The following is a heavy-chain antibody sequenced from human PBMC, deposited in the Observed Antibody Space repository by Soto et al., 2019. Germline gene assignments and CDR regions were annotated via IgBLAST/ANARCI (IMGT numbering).Heavy chain of an antibody. CDR3: ARGVWLHFDI. CDR2: ISGSGSNT. CDR1: VFSFSPYA. V-gene: IGHV3-23*01. D-gene: IGHD3-10*01. J-gene: IGHJ4*02. Sequence: WWTLRLSCFTSVFSFSPYAMSWCRQAPGKGLEWVSGISGSGSNTYYADSVKGRFTISRDNSRNTMFLQMNNLRADDAAIAFCARGVWLHFDIWGQGTLVTVSS.